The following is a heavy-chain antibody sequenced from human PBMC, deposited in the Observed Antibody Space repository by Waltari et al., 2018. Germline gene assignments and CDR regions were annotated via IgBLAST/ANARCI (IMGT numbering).Heavy chain of an antibody. CDR2: INHSGST. CDR1: GGSFSGYY. CDR3: ARGRPRTNYYYYYYMDV. J-gene: IGHJ6*03. Sequence: QVQLQQWGAGLLKPSETLSLTCAVYGGSFSGYYWSWIRQPPGKGLEWIGEINHSGSTNYNPSLKSRVTISVDTSKNQFSLKLSSVTAADTAVYYCARGRPRTNYYYYYYMDVWGKGTTVTVSS. V-gene: IGHV4-34*01.